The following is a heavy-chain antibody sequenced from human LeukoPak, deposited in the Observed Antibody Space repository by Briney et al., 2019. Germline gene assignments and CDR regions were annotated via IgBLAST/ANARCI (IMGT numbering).Heavy chain of an antibody. CDR3: ARGHNFGRLHPFDY. V-gene: IGHV3-66*01. J-gene: IGHJ4*02. CDR1: GFTVSSNY. D-gene: IGHD3-9*01. CDR2: IYSGGST. Sequence: PGGSLRLSCAASGFTVSSNYMSWVRQAPGKGLEWVSVIYSGGSTYYADSVKGRFTISRDNSKNTLYLQMNSLRAEDTAVYYRARGHNFGRLHPFDYWGQGTLVTVSS.